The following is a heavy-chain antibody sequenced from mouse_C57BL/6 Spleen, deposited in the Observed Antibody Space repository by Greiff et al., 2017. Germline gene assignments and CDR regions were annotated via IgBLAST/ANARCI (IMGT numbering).Heavy chain of an antibody. J-gene: IGHJ2*01. CDR2: ISSGGSYT. V-gene: IGHV5-6*02. CDR1: GFTFSSYG. CDR3: ARLSDYDAPGY. D-gene: IGHD2-4*01. Sequence: DVMLVESGGDLVKPGGSLKLSCAASGFTFSSYGMSWVRQTPDKRLEWVATISSGGSYTYYPDSVKGRCTISRDNAKNTLYLQMSSLKSEDTAMYYCARLSDYDAPGYWGQGTTLTVSS.